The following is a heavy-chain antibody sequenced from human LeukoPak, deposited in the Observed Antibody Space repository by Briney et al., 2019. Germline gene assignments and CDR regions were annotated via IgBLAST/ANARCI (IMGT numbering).Heavy chain of an antibody. CDR2: ISGSGGTT. CDR1: RFTLNTYA. V-gene: IGHV3-23*01. Sequence: GGSLRLSCAASRFTLNTYAMSWVRQAPGKGLELVSAISGSGGTTSYADSVKGRFTISRDNSKNTLYLQMNSLRAEDTAVYYCARFITMVRGRGFDYWGQGTLVTVSS. CDR3: ARFITMVRGRGFDY. D-gene: IGHD3-10*01. J-gene: IGHJ4*02.